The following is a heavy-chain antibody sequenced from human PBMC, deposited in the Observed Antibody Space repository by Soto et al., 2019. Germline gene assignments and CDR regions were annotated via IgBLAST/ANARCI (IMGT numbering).Heavy chain of an antibody. J-gene: IGHJ4*02. CDR1: GFTFSNYA. D-gene: IGHD5-18*01. CDR3: ARGGPYTAMEYYFAY. CDR2: ISGGGGGT. V-gene: IGHV3-23*01. Sequence: AGGSLRLSCAASGFTFSNYALNWVRHAPGKGLEWVSGISGGGGGTHYTDSVKGRFTISRDNSKNSLYLQMSSLTAEDTALYYCARGGPYTAMEYYFAYWGQGTLVTVSS.